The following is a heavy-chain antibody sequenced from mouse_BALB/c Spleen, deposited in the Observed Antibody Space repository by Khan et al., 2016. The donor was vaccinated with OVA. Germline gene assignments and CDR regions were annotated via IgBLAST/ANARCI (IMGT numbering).Heavy chain of an antibody. V-gene: IGHV5-6*01. J-gene: IGHJ4*01. D-gene: IGHD1-2*01. CDR2: FISCGHFT. CDR1: GFSFSTYG. Sequence: EVELVESGGDLVKPGGSLKLSCAVSGFSFSTYGISCVLQTLHKRLLWFVTFISCGHFTYFPACVRGRFTISRDNAKNTLYLQVSRLKNEDTAVYYCTKSIATAKEDCYSMDYWGQGTTVTVSS. CDR3: TKSIATAKEDCYSMDY.